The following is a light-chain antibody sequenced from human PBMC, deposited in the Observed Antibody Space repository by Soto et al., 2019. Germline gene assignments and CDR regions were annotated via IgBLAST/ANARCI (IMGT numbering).Light chain of an antibody. CDR2: ENN. Sequence: QSVLTQPPSVSAAPGQKVTISCSGSSSNIGNKYVSWYQQLPGTAPKLLIYENNKRPSGIPDRFSGSKSGTSATLGITGLQTGDEAEYYCGTWDSSLSAGQVFGGGTKLTVL. V-gene: IGLV1-51*02. CDR1: SSNIGNKY. CDR3: GTWDSSLSAGQV. J-gene: IGLJ3*02.